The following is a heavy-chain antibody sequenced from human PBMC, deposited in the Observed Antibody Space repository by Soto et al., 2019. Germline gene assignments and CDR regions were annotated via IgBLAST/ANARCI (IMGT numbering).Heavy chain of an antibody. J-gene: IGHJ4*02. CDR3: ARARYDSSGYYYFDY. V-gene: IGHV4-59*01. Sequence: QVQLQQSGPGLVKPSETLSLTCTVSGGSISGYYWSWIRQPPGKGLEWIGYIYYSGSTNYNPSLKSRVTIPLDTSKNQFSLRLRSVTAADTVVYYCARARYDSSGYYYFDYWGQGTLVTVSS. CDR2: IYYSGST. CDR1: GGSISGYY. D-gene: IGHD3-22*01.